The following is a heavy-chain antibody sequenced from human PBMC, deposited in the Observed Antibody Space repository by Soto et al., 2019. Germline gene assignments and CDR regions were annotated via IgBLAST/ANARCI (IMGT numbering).Heavy chain of an antibody. J-gene: IGHJ4*02. V-gene: IGHV1-18*01. CDR1: GYTFSDYG. CDR3: ARGLGIATGHDY. D-gene: IGHD6-13*01. Sequence: ASVKVSCKASGYTFSDYGIGWVRQAPGQGLEWMGWISGCNGNTNYAQKIQGRVTMTRDTSTSTAHMELRSLRSDDTAVYYCARGLGIATGHDYWGQGTLVTVSS. CDR2: ISGCNGNT.